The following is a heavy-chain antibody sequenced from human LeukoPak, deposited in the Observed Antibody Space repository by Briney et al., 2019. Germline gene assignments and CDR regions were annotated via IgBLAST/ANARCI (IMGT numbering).Heavy chain of an antibody. CDR1: GFTFSNYW. V-gene: IGHV3-74*01. Sequence: PGGSLRLSCAASGFTFSNYWMHWVRQAPGKGLVWVSRINGDESSTNYADSVKGRFTISRDNAKNTLYLQLSSLRAEDTAVYHCARGSSGYDGAYYMDVWGKGTTVTVSS. CDR3: ARGSSGYDGAYYMDV. CDR2: INGDESST. J-gene: IGHJ6*03. D-gene: IGHD5-12*01.